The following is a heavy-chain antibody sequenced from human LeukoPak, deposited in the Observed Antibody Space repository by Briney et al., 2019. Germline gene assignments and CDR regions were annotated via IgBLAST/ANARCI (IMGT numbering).Heavy chain of an antibody. V-gene: IGHV4-31*03. Sequence: PSETLSLTCTVSGGSISSGGYYWSWIRQHPGKGLEWIGYIYYRGSTYYNPSLKSRVTISVDTSKNQFSLKLSSVTAADTAVYYCARGPYCSSTSCYIPYYYYMDVRGKGTTVTVSS. CDR1: GGSISSGGYY. CDR2: IYYRGST. D-gene: IGHD2-2*02. J-gene: IGHJ6*03. CDR3: ARGPYCSSTSCYIPYYYYMDV.